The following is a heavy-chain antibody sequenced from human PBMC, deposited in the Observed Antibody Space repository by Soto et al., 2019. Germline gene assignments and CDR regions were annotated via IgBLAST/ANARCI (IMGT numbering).Heavy chain of an antibody. Sequence: SETLSLTCTVSGGSISSYYWSWIRQPPGKGLEWIGYIYYSGSTNYNPSLKSRVTISVDTSKNQFSLKLSSVTAADTAVYYCARDGSYYDFWSGYPTPHYYYYGMDVWGQGTTVTVSS. J-gene: IGHJ6*02. CDR3: ARDGSYYDFWSGYPTPHYYYYGMDV. CDR2: IYYSGST. V-gene: IGHV4-59*01. CDR1: GGSISSYY. D-gene: IGHD3-3*01.